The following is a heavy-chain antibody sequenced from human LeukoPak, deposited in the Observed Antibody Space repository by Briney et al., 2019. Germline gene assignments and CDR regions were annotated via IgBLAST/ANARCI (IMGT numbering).Heavy chain of an antibody. CDR2: IYYSGST. D-gene: IGHD2-15*01. J-gene: IGHJ5*02. V-gene: IGHV4-38-2*02. Sequence: SETLSLTCTVSGYSISSGYYWGWIRQPPGKGLEWIGSIYYSGSTYYNPSLKSRVTISVDTSKNQFSLKLSSVTAADTAVYYCARDPIKRPTPFDPWGQGTLVTVSS. CDR1: GYSISSGYY. CDR3: ARDPIKRPTPFDP.